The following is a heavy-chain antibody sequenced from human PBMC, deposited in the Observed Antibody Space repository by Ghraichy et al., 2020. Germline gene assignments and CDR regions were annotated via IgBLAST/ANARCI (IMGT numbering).Heavy chain of an antibody. D-gene: IGHD2-8*01. V-gene: IGHV5-51*01. CDR3: ARHGQWSQKSYGMDV. J-gene: IGHJ6*02. Sequence: GESLNISCKGSGYSFTSYWIGWVRQMPGKGLEWMGIIYPGDSDTRYSPSFQGQVTISADKSISTAYLQWSSLKASDTAMYYCARHGQWSQKSYGMDVWGQGTTVTVSS. CDR2: IYPGDSDT. CDR1: GYSFTSYW.